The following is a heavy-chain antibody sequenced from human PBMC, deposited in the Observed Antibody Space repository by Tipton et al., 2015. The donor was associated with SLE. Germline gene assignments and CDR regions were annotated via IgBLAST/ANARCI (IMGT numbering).Heavy chain of an antibody. V-gene: IGHV4-39*01. CDR3: APSIAARPRDWYFDL. Sequence: TLSLTCTVSGGSISSSSYYWGWIRQPPGKGLEWIGSIYYSGSTYYNPSLKSRVTISVDTSKNQFSQKPSSVTAADTAVYYCAPSIAARPRDWYFDLWGRGTLVTVSS. CDR1: GGSISSSSYY. J-gene: IGHJ2*01. D-gene: IGHD6-6*01. CDR2: IYYSGST.